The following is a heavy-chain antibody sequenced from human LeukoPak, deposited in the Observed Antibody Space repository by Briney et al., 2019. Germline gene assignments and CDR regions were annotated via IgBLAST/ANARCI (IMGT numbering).Heavy chain of an antibody. D-gene: IGHD4-17*01. J-gene: IGHJ4*02. CDR3: ARDGDYVYFDY. V-gene: IGHV4-38-2*02. CDR1: GYSISSGYY. CDR2: IYHSGST. Sequence: SETLSLTCAVSGYSISSGYYWGWIRQPPGKGLEWIGSIYHSGSTYYNPSLKSRVTISVDTSKNQFSLKLSSVTAADTAVYYCARDGDYVYFDYWGQGTLVTVSA.